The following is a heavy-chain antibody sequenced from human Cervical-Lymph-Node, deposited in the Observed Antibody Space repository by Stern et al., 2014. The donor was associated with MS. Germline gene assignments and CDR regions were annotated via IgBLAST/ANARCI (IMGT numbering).Heavy chain of an antibody. CDR1: GFTFSTYN. Sequence: EVQLVQSGGGLVKPGGSLRLSCAASGFTFSTYNMNWVRQAPGKGLEWVSSIPLSGAYKHYADSLKGRFTISRDNAKNSVYLHLNSLRAEDTAVYYCARDSHFAMDVWGQGTTVTVSS. V-gene: IGHV3-21*01. CDR2: IPLSGAYK. CDR3: ARDSHFAMDV. J-gene: IGHJ6*02.